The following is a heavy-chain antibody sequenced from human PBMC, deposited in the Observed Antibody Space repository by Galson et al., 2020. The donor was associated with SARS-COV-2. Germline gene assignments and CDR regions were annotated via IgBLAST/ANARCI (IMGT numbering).Heavy chain of an antibody. CDR2: FDPEDGET. Sequence: ASVKVSCKVSGYTLTELSMHWVRQAPGKGLEWMGGFDPEDGETIYAQKFQGRVTMTEDTSTDTAYMELSSLRSEDTAVYYCATRIDKSPVGEREMDVWGKGTTVTVSS. CDR3: ATRIDKSPVGEREMDV. J-gene: IGHJ6*04. CDR1: GYTLTELS. D-gene: IGHD4-17*01. V-gene: IGHV1-24*01.